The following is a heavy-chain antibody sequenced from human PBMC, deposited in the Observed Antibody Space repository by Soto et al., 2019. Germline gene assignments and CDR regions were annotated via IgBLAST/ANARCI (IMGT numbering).Heavy chain of an antibody. CDR1: GYTFTSYW. V-gene: IGHV5-51*01. D-gene: IGHD6-6*01. J-gene: IGHJ4*02. Sequence: GESLKISCKASGYTFTSYWIGWVRQMPGKGLEWMGMIYPGDSDTRYSPSFQGQVTISADKSISTAYLQWSSLKASDTAMYYCAAYSGPSGRHFDYWGQGTQVTVSS. CDR3: AAYSGPSGRHFDY. CDR2: IYPGDSDT.